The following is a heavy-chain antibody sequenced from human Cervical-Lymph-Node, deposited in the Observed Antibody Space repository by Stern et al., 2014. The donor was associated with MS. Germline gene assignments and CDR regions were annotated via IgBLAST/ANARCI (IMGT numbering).Heavy chain of an antibody. CDR2: INEDGSIT. D-gene: IGHD6-6*01. CDR3: ARDVAGRSSY. Sequence: EVQLVESGGGLVQPGGSLTLSCAASGFTFTRFWMHWVRQVPGKGRVWVSRINEDGSITNYADSVKGRFTISRDNAKNTLYLQMSSLRAEDTAVYYCARDVAGRSSYWGQGTLVTVSS. J-gene: IGHJ4*02. CDR1: GFTFTRFW. V-gene: IGHV3-74*01.